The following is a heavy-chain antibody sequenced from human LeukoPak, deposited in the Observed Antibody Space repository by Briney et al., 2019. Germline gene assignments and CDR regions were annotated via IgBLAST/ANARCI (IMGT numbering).Heavy chain of an antibody. D-gene: IGHD3-10*01. Sequence: GASVKLSSKASGYTFTGYYMHWVRQAPGQGLEWMGWINPNSGGTNYAQKVQGRVTMTRDTSISRAYMELSRLRSDDTAVYYCARGFGELGGGAFDIWGQGTMVTVSS. CDR2: INPNSGGT. CDR3: ARGFGELGGGAFDI. J-gene: IGHJ3*02. V-gene: IGHV1-2*02. CDR1: GYTFTGYY.